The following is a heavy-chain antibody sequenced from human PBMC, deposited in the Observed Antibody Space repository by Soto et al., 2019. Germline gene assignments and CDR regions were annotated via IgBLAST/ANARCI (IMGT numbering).Heavy chain of an antibody. Sequence: QVQLQESGPGLVKPSGTLSLTCAVSGGSISSSNWWSWVRQPPGKGLEWIGEIYHSGSTNYNPSLKSRVTIPVDKSKNQFSLMLSSVTAADTAVYYCARSRWHSSSWFDYWGQGTLVTVSS. CDR1: GGSISSSNW. V-gene: IGHV4-4*02. J-gene: IGHJ4*02. D-gene: IGHD6-13*01. CDR3: ARSRWHSSSWFDY. CDR2: IYHSGST.